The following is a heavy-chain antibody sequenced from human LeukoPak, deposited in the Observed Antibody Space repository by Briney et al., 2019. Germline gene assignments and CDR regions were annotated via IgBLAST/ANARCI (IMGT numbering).Heavy chain of an antibody. D-gene: IGHD6-13*01. CDR3: ARGGIAATDTDY. CDR1: GGSISSSSYY. V-gene: IGHV4-39*07. J-gene: IGHJ4*02. Sequence: SETLSLTCTVSGGSISSSSYYWGWIRQPPGKGLEWIGSIYYSGSTYYNPSLKSRVTISVDTSKNQFSLKLSSVTAADTAVYYCARGGIAATDTDYWGQGTLVTVSS. CDR2: IYYSGST.